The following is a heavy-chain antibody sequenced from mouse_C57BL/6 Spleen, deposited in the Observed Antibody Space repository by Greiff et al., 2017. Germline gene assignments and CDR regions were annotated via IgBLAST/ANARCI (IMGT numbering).Heavy chain of an antibody. Sequence: DVMLVESGGGLVKPGGSLKLSCAASGFTFSSYAMSWVRQTPEKRLEWVATISDGGSYTYYPDNVKGRFTISRDNAKNNLYLQMSHLKSEDTAMYYCARERAPYSNYAYWGQGTLVTVSA. D-gene: IGHD2-5*01. V-gene: IGHV5-4*01. CDR2: ISDGGSYT. CDR1: GFTFSSYA. CDR3: ARERAPYSNYAY. J-gene: IGHJ3*01.